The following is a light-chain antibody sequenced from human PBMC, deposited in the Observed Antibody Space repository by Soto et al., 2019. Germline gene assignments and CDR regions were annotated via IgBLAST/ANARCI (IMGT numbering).Light chain of an antibody. CDR3: HQYDSWT. J-gene: IGKJ1*01. CDR2: GAS. V-gene: IGKV3-20*01. CDR1: QSVSSSY. Sequence: EILLTQSPGTLSLSPGERATLSCRASQSVSSSYLAWYQQKPGQAPRLLIYGASSRATGIPDRFSGSGSGTDFTLTISRLEPEDFAVYYCHQYDSWTFGQGTKVDNK.